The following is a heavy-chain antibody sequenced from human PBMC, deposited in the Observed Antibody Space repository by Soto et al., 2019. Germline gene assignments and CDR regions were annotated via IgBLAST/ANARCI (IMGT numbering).Heavy chain of an antibody. CDR1: GGTFCSYA. CDR2: IIPIFGTA. D-gene: IGHD6-6*01. CDR3: ARDGKEQRVLDSFYGMDV. V-gene: IGHV1-69*01. J-gene: IGHJ6*02. Sequence: QVQLVQSGAAVNKPHSSVKVSCQASGGTFCSYAITWVRQSHGQGLEWMGGIIPIFGTANYAQKCQSRVTISADESTSTAYMELSSLRSEDTAVYYCARDGKEQRVLDSFYGMDVWGQGTTVTVSS.